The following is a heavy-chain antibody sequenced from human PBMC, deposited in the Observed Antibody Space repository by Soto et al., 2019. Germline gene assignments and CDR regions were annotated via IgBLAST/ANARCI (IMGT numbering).Heavy chain of an antibody. V-gene: IGHV4-31*03. D-gene: IGHD3-16*01. CDR1: GGAISSGGYY. CDR3: ARDQGGSRDYYYYGMDV. CDR2: IYYSGST. J-gene: IGHJ6*02. Sequence: KPSETLSLTCTVSGGAISSGGYYWSWIRQHPGKGLEWIGYIYYSGSTYYNPSLKSRVTISVDTSKNQFSLKLSSVTAADTAVYYCARDQGGSRDYYYYGMDVWGQGTTVTAP.